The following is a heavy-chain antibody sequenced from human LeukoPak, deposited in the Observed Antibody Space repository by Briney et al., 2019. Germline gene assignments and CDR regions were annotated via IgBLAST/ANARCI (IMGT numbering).Heavy chain of an antibody. D-gene: IGHD3-22*01. Sequence: SETLSLTCTVSGGSISSSSYYWGWICQPPGKGLGWIGSIYYSGSTYYNPSLKSRVTISVDTSKNQFSLKLSSVTAADTAVYYCARPNYDSSGVGFDYWGQGTLVTVSS. CDR1: GGSISSSSYY. CDR3: ARPNYDSSGVGFDY. J-gene: IGHJ4*02. V-gene: IGHV4-39*01. CDR2: IYYSGST.